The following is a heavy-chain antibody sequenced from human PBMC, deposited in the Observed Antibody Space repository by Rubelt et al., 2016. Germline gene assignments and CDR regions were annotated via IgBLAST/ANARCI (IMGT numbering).Heavy chain of an antibody. V-gene: IGHV3-7*01. D-gene: IGHD4-11*01. J-gene: IGHJ5*02. Sequence: EVQLVESGGGLVQPGASLRLSCAASGFTFSSYWMTWVRQAPGKGLEWVANIKEDGSDKYYVDSVKGRFTISRDNAKNSMYLQMNRLRDEDTAVYYCARPSVRGYNWFGPWGRGTLVTVSS. CDR1: GFTFSSYW. CDR2: IKEDGSDK. CDR3: ARPSVRGYNWFGP.